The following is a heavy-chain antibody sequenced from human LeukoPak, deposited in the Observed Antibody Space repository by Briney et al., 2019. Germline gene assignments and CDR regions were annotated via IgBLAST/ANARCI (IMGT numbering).Heavy chain of an antibody. CDR1: GYTFTSYD. J-gene: IGHJ4*02. Sequence: ASVKVSCKASGYTFTSYDINWVRQAPGQGLEWMGWINPNSGGTNYAQKFQGWVTMTRDTSISTAYMELSRLKSDDTAVYYCARTRLGKGSFDYWGQGTLVTVSS. V-gene: IGHV1-2*04. D-gene: IGHD3-10*01. CDR2: INPNSGGT. CDR3: ARTRLGKGSFDY.